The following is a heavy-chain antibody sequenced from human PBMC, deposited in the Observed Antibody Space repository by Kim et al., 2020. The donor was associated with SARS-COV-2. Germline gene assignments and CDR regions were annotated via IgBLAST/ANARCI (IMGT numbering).Heavy chain of an antibody. V-gene: IGHV4-39*01. CDR1: GGSISSSSYY. J-gene: IGHJ3*02. Sequence: SETLSPTCTVSGGSISSSSYYWGWIRQPPGKGLEWIGSIYYSGSTYYNPSLKSRVTISVDTSKNQFSLKLSSVTAADTAVYYCASANPDAFDIWGQGTMVTVSS. D-gene: IGHD7-27*01. CDR3: ASANPDAFDI. CDR2: IYYSGST.